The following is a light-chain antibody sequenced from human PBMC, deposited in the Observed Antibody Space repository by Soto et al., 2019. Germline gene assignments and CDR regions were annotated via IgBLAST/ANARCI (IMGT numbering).Light chain of an antibody. V-gene: IGKV1-5*03. J-gene: IGKJ1*01. CDR2: KAS. CDR3: QQNNSNPRT. Sequence: DIQMTQSPSILSASVGDRVTITCRASQSISSWLAWYQQKPGKAPKVLIYKASSLESGVPSRFSGSGSGTEFTLTISSLQPDDFATYYCQQNNSNPRTFGQGTKVEIK. CDR1: QSISSW.